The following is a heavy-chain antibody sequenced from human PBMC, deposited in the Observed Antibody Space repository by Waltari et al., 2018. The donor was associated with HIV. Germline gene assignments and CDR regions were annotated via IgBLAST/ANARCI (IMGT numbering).Heavy chain of an antibody. CDR2: GDYSGDT. J-gene: IGHJ1*01. CDR1: GGSFNGYY. Sequence: VQLQQWGTGRLMPSETLSLTCAVYGGSFNGYYWTWIRQSPGNGLEWIGEGDYSGDTNYNPSLKSRLTIAVDTSKNQFSLKLTSMTTADTGLYYCARGPHTSIFGVVKYFQPWGQGTLVTVSS. D-gene: IGHD3-3*01. V-gene: IGHV4-34*02. CDR3: ARGPHTSIFGVVKYFQP.